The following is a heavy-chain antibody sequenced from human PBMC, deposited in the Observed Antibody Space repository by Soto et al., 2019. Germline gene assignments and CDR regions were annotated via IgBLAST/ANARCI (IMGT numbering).Heavy chain of an antibody. Sequence: ASVKVSCKASGYTFTSYDINWVRQATGQGLEWMGWMNPNSGNTAYAQKFQGRVTMTRNTSISTAYLELSSLRSEDTAVYYFALVLGIAVAANFYYYYGMDVWGQGTTVTVSS. D-gene: IGHD6-19*01. CDR2: MNPNSGNT. V-gene: IGHV1-8*01. CDR3: ALVLGIAVAANFYYYYGMDV. J-gene: IGHJ6*02. CDR1: GYTFTSYD.